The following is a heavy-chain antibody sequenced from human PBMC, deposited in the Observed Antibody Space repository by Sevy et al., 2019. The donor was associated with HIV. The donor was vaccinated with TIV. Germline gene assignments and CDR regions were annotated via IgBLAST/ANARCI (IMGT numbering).Heavy chain of an antibody. CDR1: GGSISTGGYY. CDR3: ARSKSSSTTFDY. Sequence: SETLSLTCTVSGGSISTGGYYWSWIRQHPGKGLEWIGYIYYSGSTYYNPSLKSRVTISVDTSKNQFSLKLNSVTVADTAVYYCARSKSSSTTFDYWGQGTLVTVSS. D-gene: IGHD6-6*01. J-gene: IGHJ4*02. CDR2: IYYSGST. V-gene: IGHV4-31*03.